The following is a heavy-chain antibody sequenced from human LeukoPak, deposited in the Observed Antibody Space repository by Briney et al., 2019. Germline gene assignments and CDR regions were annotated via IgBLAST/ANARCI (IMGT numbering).Heavy chain of an antibody. CDR2: INHSGST. CDR1: GDSFSNTNW. J-gene: IGHJ4*02. D-gene: IGHD6-19*01. CDR3: ARAVVEFASGWYVRPYYFDY. Sequence: SETLSLTCAVSGDSFSNTNWWTWVRQPPGKGLEWIGEINHSGSTNYNPSLKSRVTISVDTSKNQFSLKLSPVTAADTAVYYCARAVVEFASGWYVRPYYFDYWGQGTLVTVSS. V-gene: IGHV4-4*02.